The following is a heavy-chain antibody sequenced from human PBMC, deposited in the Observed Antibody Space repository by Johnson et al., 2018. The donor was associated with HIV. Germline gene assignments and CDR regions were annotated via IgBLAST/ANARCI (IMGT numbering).Heavy chain of an antibody. V-gene: IGHV3-33*01. CDR1: GFTFSSYG. CDR2: IWYDGINK. J-gene: IGHJ3*02. D-gene: IGHD4-17*01. Sequence: QMQLVESGGGVVQPGRSLRLSCAAFGFTFSSYGIHWVRQAPGKGLEWVAVIWYDGINKYYADSVKGQFTISRDNSKNTLYLQMNSMRAEDTAVYYCARSPETGDRLWRAVDIWGHGTMVTVSS. CDR3: ARSPETGDRLWRAVDI.